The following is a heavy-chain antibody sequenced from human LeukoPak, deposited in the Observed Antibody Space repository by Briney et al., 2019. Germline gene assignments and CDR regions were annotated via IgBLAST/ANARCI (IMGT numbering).Heavy chain of an antibody. D-gene: IGHD6-19*01. CDR3: ARGSGCVDY. CDR1: GGSFSGYY. Sequence: TSETLSLTCAVYGGSFSGYYWSWIRQPPGKGLEWIGEINHSGSTNYNPSLKSRVTISVDTSKNQFSLKLSSVTAADTAVYYCARGSGCVDYWGQGTLVTVSS. CDR2: INHSGST. J-gene: IGHJ4*02. V-gene: IGHV4-34*01.